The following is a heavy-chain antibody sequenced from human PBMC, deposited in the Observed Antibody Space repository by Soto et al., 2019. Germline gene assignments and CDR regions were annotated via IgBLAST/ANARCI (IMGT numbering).Heavy chain of an antibody. J-gene: IGHJ4*02. CDR2: INSDGSRT. D-gene: IGHD3-22*01. Sequence: EVQLVESGGGLVQPGGSLRLSCAASGFTFSSYWMHWVRQAPGKGLVWVSRINSDGSRTTYADSVKGRFTISRDNAKNTLYMQMNRLRDEDTAVYYWARVYYYDSSVDRHFDYWGQGTLVTVSS. CDR1: GFTFSSYW. V-gene: IGHV3-74*03. CDR3: ARVYYYDSSVDRHFDY.